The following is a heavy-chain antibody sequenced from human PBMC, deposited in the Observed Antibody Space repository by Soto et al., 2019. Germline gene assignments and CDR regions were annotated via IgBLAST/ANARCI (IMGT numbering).Heavy chain of an antibody. Sequence: VASVKVSCKASGYTFTGYYMHWVRQAPGQGLEWMGWINPNSGGTNYAQKFQGWVTMTRDTSISTAYMELSRLRSDDTAVYYCARGRGLRYFDRLYYFDYWGQGTLVTVSS. CDR3: ARGRGLRYFDRLYYFDY. CDR2: INPNSGGT. D-gene: IGHD3-9*01. V-gene: IGHV1-2*04. CDR1: GYTFTGYY. J-gene: IGHJ4*02.